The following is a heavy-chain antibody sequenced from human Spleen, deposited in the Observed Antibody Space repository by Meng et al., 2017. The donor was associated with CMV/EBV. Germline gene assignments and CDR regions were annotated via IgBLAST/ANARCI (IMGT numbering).Heavy chain of an antibody. V-gene: IGHV3-30*02. CDR3: AKGQRYTSGSDY. Sequence: GESLKISCAASGFTFSSYAMHWVRQAPGKGLEWVAFIRYDGSNKYYADSVKGRFTISRDNSENTLYLQMNSLRAEDTALYYCAKGQRYTSGSDYWGQGTLVTVSS. CDR1: GFTFSSYA. J-gene: IGHJ4*02. D-gene: IGHD6-19*01. CDR2: IRYDGSNK.